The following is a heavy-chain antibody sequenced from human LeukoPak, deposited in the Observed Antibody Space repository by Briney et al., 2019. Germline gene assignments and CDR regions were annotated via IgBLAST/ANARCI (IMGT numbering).Heavy chain of an antibody. CDR2: ISWNTYKI. J-gene: IGHJ4*02. V-gene: IGHV3-9*01. CDR1: GFTFNYYG. D-gene: IGHD6-13*01. CDR3: AKDMGPGGSSWYGY. Sequence: GGSLRLSCAASGFTFNYYGMHWVRQAPGKGLKWVSSISWNTYKIAYADSVKGRFTISRDNAKNALYLQMNSLRTEDTAFYYCAKDMGPGGSSWYGYWGQGILVTVSS.